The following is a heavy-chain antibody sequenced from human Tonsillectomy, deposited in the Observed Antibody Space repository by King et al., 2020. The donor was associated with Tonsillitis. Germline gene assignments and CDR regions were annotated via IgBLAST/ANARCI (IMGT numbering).Heavy chain of an antibody. J-gene: IGHJ4*02. CDR1: GFTFRSYG. CDR2: ISYDGSNK. CDR3: ARSLTSSPPWNY. V-gene: IGHV3-30*03. D-gene: IGHD2-2*01. Sequence: VQLVESGGGVVQPGRSLRLSCAASGFTFRSYGMHWVRQAPGKGLEWVAVISYDGSNKYYADSVKGRFTISRDNSKNTLYLQMNSLRAEDMAVYYCARSLTSSPPWNYWGQGTLVTVSS.